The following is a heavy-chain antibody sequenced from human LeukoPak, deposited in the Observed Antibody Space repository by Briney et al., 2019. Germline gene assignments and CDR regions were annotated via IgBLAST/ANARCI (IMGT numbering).Heavy chain of an antibody. J-gene: IGHJ4*02. CDR3: AREILVGAQFDY. V-gene: IGHV4-61*02. D-gene: IGHD2-8*02. CDR2: IYTSGNT. Sequence: TLSLTCTVSGGSISSGSYYGSSIRQPAGKGVERIGRIYTSGNTNYNPSLKSRVTISVDTSKNQFSLKLSSVTATDTAVYYCAREILVGAQFDYWGEGTLVTVSS. CDR1: GGSISSGSYY.